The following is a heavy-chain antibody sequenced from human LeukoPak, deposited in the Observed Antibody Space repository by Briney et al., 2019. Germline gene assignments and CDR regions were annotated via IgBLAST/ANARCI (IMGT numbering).Heavy chain of an antibody. CDR3: AKPPGYCSGGSCSYYYYGMDV. Sequence: PGGSLRLSCAASRFTFSSYVMSWVRQAPGKGLEWVSAISGSGGSTYYADSVKGRFTISRDNSKNTLYLQMNSLRAEDTAVYYCAKPPGYCSGGSCSYYYYGMDVWGQGTTVTVSS. CDR2: ISGSGGST. J-gene: IGHJ6*02. V-gene: IGHV3-23*01. CDR1: RFTFSSYV. D-gene: IGHD2-15*01.